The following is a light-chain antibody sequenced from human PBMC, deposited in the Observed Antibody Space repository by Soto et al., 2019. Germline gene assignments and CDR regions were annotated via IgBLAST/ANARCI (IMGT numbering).Light chain of an antibody. Sequence: EIVLTQSPGILSLSPGERASLSCGASQSLSSNFLAWYQQKPGQAPRLLIYGASSRATGIPDRFSGTGSETDFSRTISSLEPEDFAVYYCEQYENSPITFGQGTRLEI. CDR2: GAS. J-gene: IGKJ5*01. CDR1: QSLSSNF. V-gene: IGKV3-20*01. CDR3: EQYENSPIT.